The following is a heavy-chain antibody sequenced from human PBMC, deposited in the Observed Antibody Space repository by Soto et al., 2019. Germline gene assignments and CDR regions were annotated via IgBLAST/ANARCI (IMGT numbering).Heavy chain of an antibody. CDR1: GYTFTGYA. CDR3: ARGDYYDIHDY. Sequence: GASGKVSCKASGYTFTGYAIHWVRQAPGQRLEWMGWINAGNGNTKYSQKFQGRVTITRDTSASTAYMELSSLRSEDTAVYYCARGDYYDIHDYWGQGTLVTVSS. D-gene: IGHD3-22*01. J-gene: IGHJ4*02. V-gene: IGHV1-3*01. CDR2: INAGNGNT.